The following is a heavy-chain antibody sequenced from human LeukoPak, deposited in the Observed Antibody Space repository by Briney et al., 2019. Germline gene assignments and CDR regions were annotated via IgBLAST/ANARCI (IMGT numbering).Heavy chain of an antibody. Sequence: GGSLRLSCAASGFTFTSYWMSWVRQAPGKGLEWVANIKQDGSEKYYVDSVKGRFTISRDNAKNSLYLQMSSLRAEDTAVYYCARCGYSGSGFSTNWFDPWGQGTLVTVSS. CDR1: GFTFTSYW. CDR2: IKQDGSEK. V-gene: IGHV3-7*01. J-gene: IGHJ5*02. D-gene: IGHD3-10*01. CDR3: ARCGYSGSGFSTNWFDP.